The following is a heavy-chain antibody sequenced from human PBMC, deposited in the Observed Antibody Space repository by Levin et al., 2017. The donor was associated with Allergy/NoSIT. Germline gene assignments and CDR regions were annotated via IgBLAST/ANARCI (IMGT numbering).Heavy chain of an antibody. V-gene: IGHV4-59*01. CDR2: ITHSGRT. J-gene: IGHJ3*01. Sequence: SETLSLTCTVSGGSISIFYWSLIRQPPGKGLEWIGYITHSGRTNYNPSLKSRLTLSLDTSKNQFSLKLTSATAADTAVYYCARDTGGFAFDLWGQGTLVTGSS. CDR1: GGSISIFY. CDR3: ARDTGGFAFDL. D-gene: IGHD1-1*01.